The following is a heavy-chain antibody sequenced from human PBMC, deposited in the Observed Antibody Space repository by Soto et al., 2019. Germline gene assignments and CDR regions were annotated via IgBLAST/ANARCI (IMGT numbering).Heavy chain of an antibody. Sequence: SVKVSCKASGGTFSSYAISWVRQAPGQGLEWMGGIIPIFGTANYAQKFQGRVTITADESTSTAYMELSSLRSEDTAVYYCARDHPEGSRRPGVAFDIWGQGTMVTVSS. CDR1: GGTFSSYA. J-gene: IGHJ3*02. D-gene: IGHD3-10*01. CDR3: ARDHPEGSRRPGVAFDI. CDR2: IIPIFGTA. V-gene: IGHV1-69*13.